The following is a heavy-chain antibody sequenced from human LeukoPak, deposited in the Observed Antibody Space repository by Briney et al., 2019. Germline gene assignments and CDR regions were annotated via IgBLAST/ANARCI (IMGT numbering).Heavy chain of an antibody. V-gene: IGHV1-2*02. CDR2: INPNSGGT. J-gene: IGHJ4*02. Sequence: ASVKVSGKASGYTFTGYYMHWVRQAPGQGLEWRGWINPNSGGTNYAQKFQGRVTMTRDTSISTAYMELSRLRSDDTAVYYCARVVVGGSSGYYASGEGDYWGQGTLVTVSS. CDR3: ARVVVGGSSGYYASGEGDY. CDR1: GYTFTGYY. D-gene: IGHD3-22*01.